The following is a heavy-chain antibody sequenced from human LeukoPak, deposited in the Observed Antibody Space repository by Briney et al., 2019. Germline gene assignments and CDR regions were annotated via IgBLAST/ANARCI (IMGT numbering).Heavy chain of an antibody. V-gene: IGHV4-61*02. CDR1: GGSISSGSYY. J-gene: IGHJ4*02. CDR2: IYTSGST. D-gene: IGHD6-13*01. Sequence: SETLSLTCTVSGGSISSGSYYWSWIRQPAGKGLEWIGRIYTSGSTNYNPSLKSRVTISVDTSKNQFSLKLSSVTAADTAVYYCARDRTEQQLEGWGQGTLVSVSS. CDR3: ARDRTEQQLEG.